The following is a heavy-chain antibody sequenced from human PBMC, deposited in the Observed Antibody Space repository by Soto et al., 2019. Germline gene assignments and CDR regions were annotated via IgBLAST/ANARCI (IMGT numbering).Heavy chain of an antibody. V-gene: IGHV1-69*01. D-gene: IGHD6-19*01. CDR1: GGTFSSYA. CDR2: IIPLVGTA. Sequence: QVQLLQSGAEVKKPGSSVKVACQASGGTFSSYAISWVRQAPGQGLEWIGGIIPLVGTANYAQKFQGRVRITADESTSTAYGEMSSLRSEDTAVYYCARDRLSIAVAGSYGCGMDVWGQGTTVTVSS. CDR3: ARDRLSIAVAGSYGCGMDV. J-gene: IGHJ6*02.